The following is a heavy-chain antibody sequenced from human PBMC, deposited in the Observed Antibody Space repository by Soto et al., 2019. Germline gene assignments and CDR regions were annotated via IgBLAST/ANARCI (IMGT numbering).Heavy chain of an antibody. CDR3: ARTDIVTTNCFDP. Sequence: QVHLQQWGAGLLKPSETLSLTCAVYGESFIGYYWTWIRQPPGKGLEWIGEINHRGSANYNPSLKSRVTISVGTSNNQFSLKLSSVTAADTSVYYCARTDIVTTNCFDPWGQGTLVTVSS. J-gene: IGHJ5*02. CDR2: INHRGSA. D-gene: IGHD5-12*01. CDR1: GESFIGYY. V-gene: IGHV4-34*02.